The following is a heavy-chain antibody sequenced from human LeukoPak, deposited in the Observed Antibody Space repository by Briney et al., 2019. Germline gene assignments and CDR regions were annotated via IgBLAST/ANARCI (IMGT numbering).Heavy chain of an antibody. Sequence: GGSLRLSCAASGFTFSSYGMHWVRQAPGKGLEWVAFIRYDGSNKYYADSVKGRFTISRDNSKNTLFLQMNSLRAEDTAVYSCAKAGYLGGSYYLYYYYYMDVWGKGTTVTISS. CDR2: IRYDGSNK. J-gene: IGHJ6*03. CDR3: AKAGYLGGSYYLYYYYYMDV. D-gene: IGHD1-26*01. CDR1: GFTFSSYG. V-gene: IGHV3-30*02.